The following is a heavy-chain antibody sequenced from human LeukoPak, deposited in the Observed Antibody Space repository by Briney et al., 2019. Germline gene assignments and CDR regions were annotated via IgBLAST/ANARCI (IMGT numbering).Heavy chain of an antibody. D-gene: IGHD6-13*01. J-gene: IGHJ4*02. CDR2: ISYDGSNK. V-gene: IGHV3-30-3*01. Sequence: GGSLRLSCAASGFTFSSYAMHWVRQAPGKGLEWVAVISYDGSNKYYADSVKGRFTISRDNSKNTLYLQMNSLRAEDTAVYYCARDYLEEQQLAPDYWGQGTLVTVSS. CDR3: ARDYLEEQQLAPDY. CDR1: GFTFSSYA.